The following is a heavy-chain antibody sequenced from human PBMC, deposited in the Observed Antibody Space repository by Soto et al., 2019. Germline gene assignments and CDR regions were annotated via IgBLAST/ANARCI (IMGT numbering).Heavy chain of an antibody. CDR2: IIPIFGTA. Sequence: SVKVSCKASGGTFSSYAISWVRQAPGQGLEWMGGIIPIFGTANYAQKFQGRVTITADESTSTAYMELSSLRSEDTAVYYCASCLIGEWFHYYYYGMDVWGQGTTVTVSS. CDR1: GGTFSSYA. V-gene: IGHV1-69*13. D-gene: IGHD3-3*01. J-gene: IGHJ6*02. CDR3: ASCLIGEWFHYYYYGMDV.